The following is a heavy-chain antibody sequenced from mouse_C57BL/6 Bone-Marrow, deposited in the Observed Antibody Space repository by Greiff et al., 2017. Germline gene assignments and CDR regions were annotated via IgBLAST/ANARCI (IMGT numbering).Heavy chain of an antibody. CDR2: ISYSGST. V-gene: IGHV3-8*01. CDR3: ARPLIYYYDSSRYYFDY. CDR1: GYSITSDY. D-gene: IGHD1-1*01. Sequence: EVKLMESGPGLAKPSQTLSLTCSVTGYSITSDYWNWIRKFPGNKLEYMGYISYSGSTYYNPSLKSRISITRDTSKNQYYLQLNSVTTEDTATYYCARPLIYYYDSSRYYFDYWGQGTTLTVSS. J-gene: IGHJ2*01.